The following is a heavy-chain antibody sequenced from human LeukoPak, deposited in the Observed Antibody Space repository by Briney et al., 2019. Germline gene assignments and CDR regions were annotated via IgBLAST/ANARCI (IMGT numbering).Heavy chain of an antibody. D-gene: IGHD3-16*01. CDR2: INSDGSWT. CDR1: GNYW. J-gene: IGHJ6*02. V-gene: IGHV3-74*01. Sequence: GGSLRLSCAASGNYWMHWVRQAPGKGLVWVSHINSDGSWTSYADSVKGRFTISRDNAKNSLYPQMSNLRAEDTAVYFCARGGGLDVWGQGATVTVSS. CDR3: ARGGGLDV.